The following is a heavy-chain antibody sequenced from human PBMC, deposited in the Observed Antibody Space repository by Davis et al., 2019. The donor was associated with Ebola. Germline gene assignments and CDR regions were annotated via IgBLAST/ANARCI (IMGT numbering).Heavy chain of an antibody. CDR1: GFTFSSYW. CDR2: IKQDGSEK. Sequence: GESLKISCAASGFTFSSYWMSWVRQAPGKGLEWVANIKQDGSEKYYVDSVKGRFTISRDNAKNSLYLQMNSLRAEDTAVYYCARDRFTIFGVVIIEDAFDIWGQGTMVTVSS. CDR3: ARDRFTIFGVVIIEDAFDI. V-gene: IGHV3-7*03. J-gene: IGHJ3*02. D-gene: IGHD3-3*01.